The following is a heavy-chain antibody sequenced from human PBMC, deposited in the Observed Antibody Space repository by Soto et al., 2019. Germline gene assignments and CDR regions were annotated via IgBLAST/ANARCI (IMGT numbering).Heavy chain of an antibody. CDR3: AKDLGYSRSSYYYYYGMDV. CDR2: ISGSGGST. CDR1: GFTFSSYA. J-gene: IGHJ6*02. D-gene: IGHD6-6*01. Sequence: EVQLLESGGGLVQPGGSLRLSCAASGFTFSSYAMSWVRQAPGKALEWVSAISGSGGSTYYADSVKGRFTISIDNCKHTLYQQMNSLRAEDTAVYYCAKDLGYSRSSYYYYYGMDVWGQGTTVTVSS. V-gene: IGHV3-23*01.